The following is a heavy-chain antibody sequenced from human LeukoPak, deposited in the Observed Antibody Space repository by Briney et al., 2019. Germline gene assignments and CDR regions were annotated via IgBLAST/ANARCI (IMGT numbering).Heavy chain of an antibody. CDR3: ARGASRGVTTFDY. V-gene: IGHV4-59*01. J-gene: IGHJ4*02. CDR2: IPYSGIN. D-gene: IGHD4-17*01. Sequence: SATLSLTCTVSGGSISSYYWSWIRQPPGKGLEWIGYIPYSGINNYNPSLKSRVTISVDTSKNQFSLKLSSVTAADTAVYYCARGASRGVTTFDYWGQGTLVTVSS. CDR1: GGSISSYY.